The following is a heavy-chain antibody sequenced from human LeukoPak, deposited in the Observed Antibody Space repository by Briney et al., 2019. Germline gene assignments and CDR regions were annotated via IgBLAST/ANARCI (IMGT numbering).Heavy chain of an antibody. V-gene: IGHV3-48*03. CDR2: ISSSGSTI. D-gene: IGHD3-10*01. CDR1: GFTFSSYE. J-gene: IGHJ6*02. CDR3: ARDKDMVRGVFYYYYGMDV. Sequence: GGSLRLSCAASGFTFSSYEMNWVRQAPGKGLEWASYISSSGSTIYYADSVKGRFTISRDNAKNSLYLQMNSLRAEDTAIYYCARDKDMVRGVFYYYYGMDVWGQGTTVAVSS.